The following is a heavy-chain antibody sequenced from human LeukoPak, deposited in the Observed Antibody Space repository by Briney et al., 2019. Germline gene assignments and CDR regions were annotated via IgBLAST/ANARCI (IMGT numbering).Heavy chain of an antibody. V-gene: IGHV4-39*01. CDR3: ARMYYYDSSGYYGFDY. CDR2: IYYSGST. Sequence: SETLSLTCTVSGGSISSSSYYWGWICQPPGKGLEWFGSIYYSGSTYYNPSLKSRVTISVDTSKNQFSLKLSSVTAADTAVYYCARMYYYDSSGYYGFDYWGQGTLVTVSS. D-gene: IGHD3-22*01. J-gene: IGHJ4*02. CDR1: GGSISSSSYY.